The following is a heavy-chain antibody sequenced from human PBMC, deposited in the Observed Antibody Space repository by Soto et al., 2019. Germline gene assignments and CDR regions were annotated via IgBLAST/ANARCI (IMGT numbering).Heavy chain of an antibody. Sequence: GGSLRLSCAASGFTFSSYAMSWVRQAPGKGLEWVSAISGSGGSTYSADSVKGRFTISRDNSKNTLYLQMNSLRAEDTAVYYCAKEGGGYSGYENYYYYGMDVWGQGTTVTVSS. CDR3: AKEGGGYSGYENYYYYGMDV. CDR2: ISGSGGST. CDR1: GFTFSSYA. V-gene: IGHV3-23*01. D-gene: IGHD5-12*01. J-gene: IGHJ6*02.